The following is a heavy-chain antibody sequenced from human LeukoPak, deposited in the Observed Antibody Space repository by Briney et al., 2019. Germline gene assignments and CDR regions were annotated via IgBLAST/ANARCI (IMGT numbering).Heavy chain of an antibody. V-gene: IGHV3-21*01. D-gene: IGHD4-11*01. J-gene: IGHJ6*03. CDR2: ISSSSSYI. CDR3: ARGGSTVLYYYYYYMDV. CDR1: GFTFSSNS. Sequence: GGSLRLSCAASGFTFSSNSMNWVRKAPGKGLEWVSSISSSSSYIYYADSVMGRFTTSRDNTNNSLYLQMHSLRAEDTAVYYCARGGSTVLYYYYYYMDVGGKGTTVTVSS.